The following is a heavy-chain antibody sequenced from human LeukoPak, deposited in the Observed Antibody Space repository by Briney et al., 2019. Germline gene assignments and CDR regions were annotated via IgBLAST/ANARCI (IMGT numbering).Heavy chain of an antibody. Sequence: GGSLRLSCAASGFTFSSYSMNWVRQAPGKGLEWVSSISSSSSYIYYADSVKGRFTISRNNAKNSLYLQMNSLRAEDTAVYYCAREEVYYYMDVWGKGTTVTVSS. V-gene: IGHV3-21*01. CDR1: GFTFSSYS. CDR3: AREEVYYYMDV. J-gene: IGHJ6*03. CDR2: ISSSSSYI.